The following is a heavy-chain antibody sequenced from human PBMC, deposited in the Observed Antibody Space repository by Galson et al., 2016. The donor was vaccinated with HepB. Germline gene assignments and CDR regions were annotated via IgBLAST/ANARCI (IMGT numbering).Heavy chain of an antibody. V-gene: IGHV3-53*01. D-gene: IGHD3-10*01. CDR3: ATVNYISGTHY. CDR1: GFSVNHNY. CDR2: IYSGGNT. Sequence: SLRLSCAASGFSVNHNYMPWVRQAPGKGLEWVSLIYSGGNTNYADSVKGRFTISRDSSKNTLYLRMNSLRTEDTAMYYCATVNYISGTHYWGQGTLVTVSS. J-gene: IGHJ4*02.